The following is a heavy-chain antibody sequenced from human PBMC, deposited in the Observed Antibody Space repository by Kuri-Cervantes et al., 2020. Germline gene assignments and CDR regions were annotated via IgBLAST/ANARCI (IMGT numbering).Heavy chain of an antibody. D-gene: IGHD4-23*01. V-gene: IGHV3-15*01. CDR1: GFIFGNAW. CDR2: ISDGGAT. CDR3: ARVLYGGDSFWYIDL. J-gene: IGHJ2*01. Sequence: GGSLRLSCAASGFIFGNAWMSWVRQTPGKGLEWLGRISDGGATDYAAPVKGRFTISRDDSKDTLYLQMNSLEIEDAAVYYCARVLYGGDSFWYIDLWGRGTLVTVSS.